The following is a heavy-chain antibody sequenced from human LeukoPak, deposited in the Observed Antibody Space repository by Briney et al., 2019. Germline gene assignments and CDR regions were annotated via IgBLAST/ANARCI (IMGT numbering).Heavy chain of an antibody. CDR2: IYYSGST. J-gene: IGHJ6*02. V-gene: IGHV4-39*01. Sequence: LETLSLTCTVSGGSISSSSYYWGWIRQPPGKGLEWIGSIYYSGSTYYNPSLKSRVTISVDTSKNQFSLKLSSVTAADTAVYYCARQGTVTTYYYYYYGMDVWGQGTTVTVSS. CDR1: GGSISSSSYY. D-gene: IGHD4-17*01. CDR3: ARQGTVTTYYYYYYGMDV.